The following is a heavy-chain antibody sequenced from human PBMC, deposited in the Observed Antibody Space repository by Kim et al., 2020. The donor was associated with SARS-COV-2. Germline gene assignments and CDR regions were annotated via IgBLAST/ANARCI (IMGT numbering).Heavy chain of an antibody. CDR1: GFTFSSYE. D-gene: IGHD3-10*01. V-gene: IGHV3-48*03. CDR3: ARVGGGVNYYGSGSYCAY. J-gene: IGHJ4*02. CDR2: ISSSGSTI. Sequence: GGSLRLSCAASGFTFSSYEMNWVRQAPGKGLEWVSYISSSGSTIYYADSVKGRFTISRDNAKNSLYLQMNSLRAEDTAVYYCARVGGGVNYYGSGSYCAYWGQGTLVIVSS.